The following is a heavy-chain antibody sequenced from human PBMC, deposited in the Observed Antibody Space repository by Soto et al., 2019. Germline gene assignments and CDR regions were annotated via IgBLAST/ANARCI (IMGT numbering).Heavy chain of an antibody. CDR1: GYTFTSYD. D-gene: IGHD6-13*01. Sequence: QVQLVQSGAEVKKPGASVKVSCKASGYTFTSYDINWVRQATGQGLEWMGWMNPNSGNTGYAQKFQGRVTMTRNTSLRTAYMALSCLRYEDKAVYYCARAIPYGYSSNPFDYWGQGTLVTVSS. CDR3: ARAIPYGYSSNPFDY. CDR2: MNPNSGNT. V-gene: IGHV1-8*01. J-gene: IGHJ4*02.